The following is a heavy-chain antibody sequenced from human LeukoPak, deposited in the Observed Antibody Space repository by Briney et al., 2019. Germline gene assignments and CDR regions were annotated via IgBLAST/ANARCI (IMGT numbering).Heavy chain of an antibody. CDR2: ISYDGSNK. Sequence: GGSLRLSCAASGFTFSSYGMHWVRQAPGKGLEWVAVISYDGSNKYYADSVKGRFTISRDNSKNTLYLQMNSLRAEDTAVYYCAKDLPADGYFDYWGQGTLVTASS. V-gene: IGHV3-30*18. D-gene: IGHD2-8*01. CDR1: GFTFSSYG. CDR3: AKDLPADGYFDY. J-gene: IGHJ4*02.